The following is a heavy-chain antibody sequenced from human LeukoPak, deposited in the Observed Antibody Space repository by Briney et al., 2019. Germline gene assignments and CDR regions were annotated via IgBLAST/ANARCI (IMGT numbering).Heavy chain of an antibody. V-gene: IGHV1-46*01. Sequence: ASVKVSCKASGYTFTSYYMHWVRQAPGQGLEWMGIINPSGGSTSYAQKFQGRVTMTRDTSMSTVYMELSSLRSEDTAVYYYTRDLADELRLGELSSVDYWGQGTLVTVSS. CDR3: TRDLADELRLGELSSVDY. CDR1: GYTFTSYY. D-gene: IGHD3-16*02. J-gene: IGHJ4*02. CDR2: INPSGGST.